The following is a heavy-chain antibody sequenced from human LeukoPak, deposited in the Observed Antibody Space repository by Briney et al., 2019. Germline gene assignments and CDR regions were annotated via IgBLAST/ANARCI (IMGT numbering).Heavy chain of an antibody. V-gene: IGHV3-11*01. J-gene: IGHJ4*02. Sequence: AGGSLRLSCAASGFTFSDYYMSWIRQAPGKGLEWVSYISSSGSTIYYADSVKGRFTISRDNAKNSPYLQMNSLRAEDTAVYYCARDPYYDSSGCYDYWGQGTLVTVSS. D-gene: IGHD3-22*01. CDR3: ARDPYYDSSGCYDY. CDR2: ISSSGSTI. CDR1: GFTFSDYY.